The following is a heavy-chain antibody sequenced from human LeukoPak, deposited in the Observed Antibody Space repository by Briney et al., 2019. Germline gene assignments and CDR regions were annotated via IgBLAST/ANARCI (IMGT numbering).Heavy chain of an antibody. CDR2: ISGSGGST. J-gene: IGHJ4*02. Sequence: GGSLRLSCAASGFTFSSYAMSWVRQAPGKGLEWVSAISGSGGSTYYADSVKGRFTISRDNSKNTLYLQMNSLRAEDTAVYYRAKKSRPYYYDSSGYPLDYWGQGTLVTVSS. CDR1: GFTFSSYA. V-gene: IGHV3-23*01. CDR3: AKKSRPYYYDSSGYPLDY. D-gene: IGHD3-22*01.